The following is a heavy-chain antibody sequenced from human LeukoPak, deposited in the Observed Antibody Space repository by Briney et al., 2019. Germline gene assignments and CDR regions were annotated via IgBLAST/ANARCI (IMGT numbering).Heavy chain of an antibody. D-gene: IGHD3-10*01. V-gene: IGHV1-2*02. Sequence: ASVKVSCKASGYTFTGYYMHWVRQAPGQGLEWMGWINPNSGGTNYAQKFQGRVTTTRDTSISTAYMELSRLRSDDTAVYYCARDSGRAYYFDYWGQGTLVTVSS. CDR1: GYTFTGYY. CDR2: INPNSGGT. J-gene: IGHJ4*02. CDR3: ARDSGRAYYFDY.